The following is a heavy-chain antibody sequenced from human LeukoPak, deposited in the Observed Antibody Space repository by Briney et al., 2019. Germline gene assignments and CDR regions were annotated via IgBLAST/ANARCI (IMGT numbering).Heavy chain of an antibody. J-gene: IGHJ4*02. V-gene: IGHV3-7*01. CDR2: IKQDGSEK. CDR3: ARWRYSGYVHY. D-gene: IGHD5-12*01. Sequence: GGSLRLSCAASGFTFSEYAMNWVRQAPGKGLEWVANIKQDGSEKYYVDSVKGRFTISRDNAKNSLYLQMNSLRAEDTAVYYCARWRYSGYVHYWGQGTLVTVSS. CDR1: GFTFSEYA.